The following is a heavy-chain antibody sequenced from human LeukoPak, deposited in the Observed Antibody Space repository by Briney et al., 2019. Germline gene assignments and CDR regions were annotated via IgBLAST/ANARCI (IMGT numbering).Heavy chain of an antibody. CDR3: AKVLLWFGETSRPSNYFDY. J-gene: IGHJ4*02. V-gene: IGHV3-23*01. Sequence: PGGSLRLSCAASGFTFSSYSMSWVRQAPGKGLEWVSVISGSGGSTYYADSVKGRFTISRDNSKNTLYLQMNSLRAEDTAVYYCAKVLLWFGETSRPSNYFDYWGQGTLVTVSS. CDR1: GFTFSSYS. CDR2: ISGSGGST. D-gene: IGHD3-10*01.